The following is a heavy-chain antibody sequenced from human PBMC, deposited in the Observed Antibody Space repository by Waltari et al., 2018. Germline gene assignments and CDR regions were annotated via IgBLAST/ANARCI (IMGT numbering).Heavy chain of an antibody. J-gene: IGHJ6*02. V-gene: IGHV4-30-4*01. Sequence: QVQLQESGPGLLKPSQTLSLTCPVSGGSISSKNYYWSWIRQPPGKGLEWIGYIYNSGDTFYQPSLKSRVTISKDTSKNQFSLRLRSVTAADTAVYYCARVIAVAGTGGMDVWGQGTTVTVSS. CDR1: GGSISSKNYY. D-gene: IGHD6-19*01. CDR3: ARVIAVAGTGGMDV. CDR2: IYNSGDT.